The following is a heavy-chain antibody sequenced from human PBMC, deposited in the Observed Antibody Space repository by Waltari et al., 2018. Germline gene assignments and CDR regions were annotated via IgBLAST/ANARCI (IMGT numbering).Heavy chain of an antibody. V-gene: IGHV1-18*01. J-gene: IGHJ3*01. CDR2: ISVYDGIT. CDR3: ARDLGLGELINTFDV. D-gene: IGHD3-16*01. CDR1: GDSFNNVR. Sequence: QLQLVQSAVEVQKTGASVKVSCKAPGDSFNNVRITWLRQAPGQGPEWLGGISVYDGITDYAQKVQGRVTLTTDSSTTTAYLELRSLRSDDTAVYYCARDLGLGELINTFDVWGQGTMVTVSS.